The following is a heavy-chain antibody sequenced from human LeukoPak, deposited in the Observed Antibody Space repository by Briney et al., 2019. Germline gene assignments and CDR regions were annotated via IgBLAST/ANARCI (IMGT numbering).Heavy chain of an antibody. J-gene: IGHJ6*02. V-gene: IGHV1-69*04. CDR2: INPIVGIT. Sequence: SVKLSCKASGGTFSSYAMSWVRQPPGQGLEWMGRINPIVGITNYAQKFQGRVTITASKSTSTAYMELSSLRSEDTAVYYCARDPCSSTSCNYYYYYGMDVWGQGTTVTVSS. CDR3: ARDPCSSTSCNYYYYYGMDV. CDR1: GGTFSSYA. D-gene: IGHD2-2*01.